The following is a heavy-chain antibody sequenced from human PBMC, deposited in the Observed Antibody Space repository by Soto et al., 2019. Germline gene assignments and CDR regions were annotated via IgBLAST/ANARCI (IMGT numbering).Heavy chain of an antibody. V-gene: IGHV4-59*11. CDR3: ARYSSASCDLADCFEY. Sequence: TVFGGNSVNLYGRRIRKTKGKELEWIGFIFHNGRSLDYNPSFKSRATISIDTSETQFSLQLNSVTAADTAIYYCARYSSASCDLADCFEYWGWGAPVTVYS. CDR2: IFHNGRS. D-gene: IGHD2-2*01. J-gene: IGHJ4*02. CDR1: GGNSVNLY.